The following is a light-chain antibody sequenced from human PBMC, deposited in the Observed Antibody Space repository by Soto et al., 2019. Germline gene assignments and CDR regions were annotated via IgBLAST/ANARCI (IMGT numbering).Light chain of an antibody. CDR1: QSIGRY. J-gene: IGKJ2*01. V-gene: IGKV1-39*01. CDR2: VES. CDR3: QQSLETPYT. Sequence: DIQMTPSPSSLSASVGDSITSTCRASQSIGRYLNWYQQKPGQAPKRLIYVESILQSGVPSRFSGSGSATDFHLTISSLQPEDFATYYCQQSLETPYTFGQGNKLEIK.